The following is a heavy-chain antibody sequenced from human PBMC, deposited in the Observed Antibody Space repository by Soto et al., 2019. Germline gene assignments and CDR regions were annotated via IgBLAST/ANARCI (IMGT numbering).Heavy chain of an antibody. D-gene: IGHD5-18*01. CDR1: VGSIRSGGYD. CDR3: ARDRLMATAGTARHYFGLDV. CDR2: IYYSGST. V-gene: IGHV4-31*03. Sequence: SETLSVTCTVSVGSIRSGGYDWRGVRQSPRRGLQWIGNIYYSGSTYYNPSLKSRLTISVDTSKNQFSLNLSSVTAADTAVYYCARDRLMATAGTARHYFGLDVWGQGTTVTVSS. J-gene: IGHJ6*01.